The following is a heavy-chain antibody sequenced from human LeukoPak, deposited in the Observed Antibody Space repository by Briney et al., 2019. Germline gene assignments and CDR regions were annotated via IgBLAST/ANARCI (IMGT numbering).Heavy chain of an antibody. CDR1: GFTFSSYW. D-gene: IGHD3-10*01. Sequence: GGSLRLSCAASGFTFSSYWMSWVRQAPGKGLEWVANIKQDGSEKYYVDSVKGRFTISRDNAKNSLYLQMNSLRAEDTAVYYCAREDVLLWFGESSYYFDYWGQGTLVTVSS. CDR3: AREDVLLWFGESSYYFDY. V-gene: IGHV3-7*01. J-gene: IGHJ4*02. CDR2: IKQDGSEK.